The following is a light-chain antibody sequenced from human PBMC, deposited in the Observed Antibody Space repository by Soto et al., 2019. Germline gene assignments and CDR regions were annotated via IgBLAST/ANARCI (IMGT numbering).Light chain of an antibody. J-gene: IGKJ1*01. CDR1: QSISSFY. CDR3: QQYGGSPRT. CDR2: DAS. V-gene: IGKV3-20*01. Sequence: EIVLTQSPGTLSLSPGERATLSCRASQSISSFYLAWYQQTPGQAPRLLIYDASSRAAGIPDRFSGGGSGKDFTLTISRLEPEDFGVYYCQQYGGSPRTFGQGTKVDIK.